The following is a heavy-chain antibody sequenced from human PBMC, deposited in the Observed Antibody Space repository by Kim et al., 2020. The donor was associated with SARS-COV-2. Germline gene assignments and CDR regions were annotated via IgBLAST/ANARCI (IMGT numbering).Heavy chain of an antibody. V-gene: IGHV3-30*18. Sequence: GGSLRLSCAASGFTFSSYGMHWVRQAPGKGLEWVAVISYDGSNKYYADSVKGRFTISRDNSKNTLYLQMNSLRAEDTAVYYCAKDRDSSGYYIQDWYFDLWGRGTLVTVSS. CDR1: GFTFSSYG. J-gene: IGHJ2*01. CDR3: AKDRDSSGYYIQDWYFDL. CDR2: ISYDGSNK. D-gene: IGHD3-22*01.